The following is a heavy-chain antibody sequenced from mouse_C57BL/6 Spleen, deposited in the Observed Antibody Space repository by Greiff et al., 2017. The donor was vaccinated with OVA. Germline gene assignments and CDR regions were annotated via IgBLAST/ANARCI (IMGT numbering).Heavy chain of an antibody. Sequence: VQLQQPGAELVKPGASVKLSCKASGYTFTSYWMHWVKQRPGQGLEWIGMIHPNSGSTNYNEKFKSKATLTVDKSSSTAYMQLSSLTSEDSAVYYCAILGRLEELDYWGQGTTLTVSS. D-gene: IGHD4-1*01. V-gene: IGHV1-64*01. CDR1: GYTFTSYW. CDR3: AILGRLEELDY. J-gene: IGHJ2*01. CDR2: IHPNSGST.